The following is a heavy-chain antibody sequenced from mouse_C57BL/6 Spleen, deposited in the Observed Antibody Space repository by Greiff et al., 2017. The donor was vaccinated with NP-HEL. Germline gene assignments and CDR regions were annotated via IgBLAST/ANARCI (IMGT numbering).Heavy chain of an antibody. CDR2: IHPNSGST. V-gene: IGHV1-64*01. D-gene: IGHD2-5*01. Sequence: VQLQQSGAELVKPGASVKLSCKASGYTFTSYWMHWVKQRPGQGLEWIGMIHPNSGSTNYNEKFKSKATLTVDKSSSTAYMQLSSLTSEDSAVYYCARKDYSNYAAYWGQGTLVTVSA. CDR3: ARKDYSNYAAY. CDR1: GYTFTSYW. J-gene: IGHJ3*01.